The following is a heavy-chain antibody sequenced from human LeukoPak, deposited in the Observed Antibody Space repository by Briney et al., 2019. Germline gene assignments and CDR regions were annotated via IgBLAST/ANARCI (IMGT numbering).Heavy chain of an antibody. V-gene: IGHV4-59*02. Sequence: SETLSLTCVISGASVSTSHWNWIRQLPGKGLEWIGCLSYTGKTDYNPSLASRVTISLGTSKNQVSLKLRSVTAADTAVYYCSEGYFEPFDHWGQGTLVTVSS. CDR1: GASVSTSH. D-gene: IGHD2/OR15-2a*01. J-gene: IGHJ4*02. CDR2: LSYTGKT. CDR3: SEGYFEPFDH.